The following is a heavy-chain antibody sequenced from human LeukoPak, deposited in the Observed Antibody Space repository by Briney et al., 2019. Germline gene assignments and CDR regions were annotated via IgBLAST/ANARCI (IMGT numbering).Heavy chain of an antibody. V-gene: IGHV4-34*01. CDR2: INHSGST. D-gene: IGHD3-10*01. CDR3: ARAGTTTYYYGSGYIKPLDY. CDR1: GGSFSVYY. J-gene: IGHJ4*02. Sequence: SETLSLTCAVYGGSFSVYYWSWIRQPPGKGLEWIGEINHSGSTNYNPSLKSRVTISVDTSKNQFSLKLSSVTAADTAVYYCARAGTTTYYYGSGYIKPLDYWGQGTLVTVSS.